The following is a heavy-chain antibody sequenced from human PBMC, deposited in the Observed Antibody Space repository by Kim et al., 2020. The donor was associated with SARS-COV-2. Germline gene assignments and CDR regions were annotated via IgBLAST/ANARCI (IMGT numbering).Heavy chain of an antibody. V-gene: IGHV4-34*01. Sequence: GITNCSPSLESQVTVLVDTSKNQFSLRLRSVTAADTAVYYCTRGYMASFDFWGQGIPVTVSS. CDR2: GIT. J-gene: IGHJ5*01. D-gene: IGHD2-2*02. CDR3: TRGYMASFDF.